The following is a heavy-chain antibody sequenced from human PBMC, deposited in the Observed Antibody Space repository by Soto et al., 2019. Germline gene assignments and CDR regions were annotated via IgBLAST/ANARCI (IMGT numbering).Heavy chain of an antibody. CDR2: IYYSGST. CDR1: GGSISSYY. V-gene: IGHV4-59*08. CDR3: ARLGPYCSGGSCSHENWFDP. J-gene: IGHJ5*02. D-gene: IGHD2-15*01. Sequence: SETLSLTCTVSGGSISSYYWSWIRQPPGKGLDWIGYIYYSGSTNYNPSLKSRVTISVDTSKNQFSLKLSSVTAADTAVYYCARLGPYCSGGSCSHENWFDPWGQGTLVTVSS.